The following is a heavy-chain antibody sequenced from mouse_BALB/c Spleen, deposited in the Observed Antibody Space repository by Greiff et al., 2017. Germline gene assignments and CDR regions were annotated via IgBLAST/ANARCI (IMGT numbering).Heavy chain of an antibody. CDR3: TRVYYFDY. CDR2: INPSNGGT. J-gene: IGHJ2*01. Sequence: VQLQESGAELVKPGASVKLSCKASGYTFTSYYMYWVKQRPGQGLEWIGEINPSNGGTNFNEKFKSKATLTVDKSSSTAYMQLSSLTSEDSAVYYCTRVYYFDYWGQGTTLTVSS. CDR1: GYTFTSYY. V-gene: IGHV1S81*02.